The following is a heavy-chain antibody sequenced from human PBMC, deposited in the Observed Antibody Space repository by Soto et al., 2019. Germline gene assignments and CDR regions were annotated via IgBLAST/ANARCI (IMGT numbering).Heavy chain of an antibody. CDR1: GYNFRNYG. J-gene: IGHJ5*02. D-gene: IGHD5-12*01. Sequence: QVQLVQSGAEVKKSGASVKVSCTASGYNFRNYGITWLRQAPGQGLEWMGWIGAYNGNRKYLQKLQGRDTMTKYTSTNTAYMKLTSLKPDDTAVYYCARVIGVASMDPCGQGTQVTVSS. CDR3: ARVIGVASMDP. V-gene: IGHV1-18*01. CDR2: IGAYNGNR.